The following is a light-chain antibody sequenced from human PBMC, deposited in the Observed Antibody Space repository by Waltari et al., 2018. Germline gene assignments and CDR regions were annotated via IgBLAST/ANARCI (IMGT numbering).Light chain of an antibody. V-gene: IGKV1-9*01. Sequence: DIDLTQSPSFLSASVGDRVTITGRASPAIHSYLAWYQLRTRQAPRLIIYVASKLQSVVPARFSGSATGTDFTLTISGLQPEEFATYDCQHRNSYPLNLGGGTTVEIK. J-gene: IGKJ4*01. CDR3: QHRNSYPLN. CDR1: PAIHSY. CDR2: VAS.